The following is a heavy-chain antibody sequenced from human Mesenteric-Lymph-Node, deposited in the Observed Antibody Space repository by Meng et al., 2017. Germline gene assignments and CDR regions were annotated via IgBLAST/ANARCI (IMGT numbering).Heavy chain of an antibody. Sequence: ASVKVSCKASGYSFTGYYIHWVRQAPGQGLAWMGWINPNSGGTNYAQKFQGRVTMTRDTSISTAYMELSRLRSDDTAVYYCARDYGDTAGDAFDIWGQGKMVT. J-gene: IGHJ3*02. V-gene: IGHV1-2*02. CDR3: ARDYGDTAGDAFDI. D-gene: IGHD4-17*01. CDR2: INPNSGGT. CDR1: GYSFTGYY.